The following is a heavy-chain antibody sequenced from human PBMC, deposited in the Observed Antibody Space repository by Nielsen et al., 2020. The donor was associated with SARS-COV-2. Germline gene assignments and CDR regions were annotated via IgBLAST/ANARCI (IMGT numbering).Heavy chain of an antibody. CDR2: INLGDSDT. J-gene: IGHJ4*02. CDR3: ANYDSSGYVEN. CDR1: GYRFITYW. D-gene: IGHD3-22*01. V-gene: IGHV5-51*01. Sequence: GGSLRLSCKVSGYRFITYWIGWVRQMPGKGLEWMGVINLGDSDTRYSPSFKGQVAISADKSITTAYAQWSSLKAPDTAIYYCANYDSSGYVENWGQGTLVTVSS.